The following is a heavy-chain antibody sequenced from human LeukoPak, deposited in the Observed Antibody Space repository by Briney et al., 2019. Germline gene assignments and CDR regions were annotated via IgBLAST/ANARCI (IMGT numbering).Heavy chain of an antibody. D-gene: IGHD6-19*01. V-gene: IGHV1-2*06. CDR2: INPNSGGT. Sequence: ASVKVSCKASGYTFTAYYVHWMRLAPGQGLEWMGRINPNSGGTNYAQKFQGRVTMTRDTSISTAYMELSRLRSDDTAVYYCARPNIAVAGGDFDYWGQGTLVTVSS. J-gene: IGHJ4*02. CDR1: GYTFTAYY. CDR3: ARPNIAVAGGDFDY.